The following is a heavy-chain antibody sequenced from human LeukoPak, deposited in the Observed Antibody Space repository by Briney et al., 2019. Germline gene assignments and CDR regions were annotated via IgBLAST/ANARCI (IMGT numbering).Heavy chain of an antibody. CDR3: GRLRYHDCMYFDL. Sequence: GGSPKISFKGSGYSFTSYWIGWVRQMPGKGLEWMGIIYPGDSDARYKPSFYGQVTISVDKSISTAYLQWSSLQASDTALYYCGRLRYHDCMYFDLWGEGTLVTATS. CDR2: IYPGDSDA. CDR1: GYSFTSYW. D-gene: IGHD3-16*01. V-gene: IGHV5-51*01. J-gene: IGHJ4*02.